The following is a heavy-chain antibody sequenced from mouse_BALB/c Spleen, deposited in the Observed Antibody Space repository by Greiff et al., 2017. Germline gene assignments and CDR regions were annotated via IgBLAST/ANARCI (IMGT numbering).Heavy chain of an antibody. CDR2: ISDGGSYT. CDR1: GFTFSDYY. CDR3: AREGVRRYYYAMDY. V-gene: IGHV5-4*02. Sequence: EVKVVESGGGLVKPGGSLKLSCAASGFTFSDYYMYWVRQTPEKRLEWVATISDGGSYTYYPDSVKGRFTISRDNAKNNLYLQMSSLKSEDTAMYYCAREGVRRYYYAMDYWGQGTSVTVAS. J-gene: IGHJ4*01. D-gene: IGHD2-1*01.